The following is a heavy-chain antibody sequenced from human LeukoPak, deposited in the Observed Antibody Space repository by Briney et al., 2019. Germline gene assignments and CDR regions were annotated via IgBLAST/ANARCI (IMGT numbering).Heavy chain of an antibody. CDR1: GGSISSYH. CDR2: IYYSGST. Sequence: SETLSLTCTVSGGSISSYHWSWIRQPPGKGLEWIGYIYYSGSTNYNPSLKSRVTISVDTSKNQFSLKLSSVTAADTAVYYCARAAELYYIDYWGQGTLVTVSS. CDR3: ARAAELYYIDY. J-gene: IGHJ4*02. V-gene: IGHV4-59*01. D-gene: IGHD1-1*01.